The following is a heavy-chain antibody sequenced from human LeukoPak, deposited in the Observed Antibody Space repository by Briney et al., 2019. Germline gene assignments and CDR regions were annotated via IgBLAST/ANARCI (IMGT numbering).Heavy chain of an antibody. D-gene: IGHD3-22*01. Sequence: SETLYLTCTVSGGSISSGSYYWSWIRQPAGKGLEWIGRIYTSGSTNYNPSLKSRVTISVDTSKNQFSLKLSSVTAADTAVYYCARFSSYYDSSGYSRYYFDYWGQGTLVTVSS. CDR3: ARFSSYYDSSGYSRYYFDY. CDR1: GGSISSGSYY. J-gene: IGHJ4*02. CDR2: IYTSGST. V-gene: IGHV4-61*02.